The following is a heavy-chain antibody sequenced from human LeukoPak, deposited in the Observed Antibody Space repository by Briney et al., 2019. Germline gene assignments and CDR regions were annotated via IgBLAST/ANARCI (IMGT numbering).Heavy chain of an antibody. V-gene: IGHV1-69*02. CDR2: IIPIPGIA. CDR3: ARGYCSSTSCFWAKRFDP. Sequence: VKVSCKASAGTFSSSTISWMRQAPGQGLEWMGRIIPIPGIANYAQKFQGRVTISADKSTSTAYMELSSLRSEDTAVYYCARGYCSSTSCFWAKRFDPWGQGTLVTVSS. D-gene: IGHD2-2*01. CDR1: AGTFSSST. J-gene: IGHJ5*02.